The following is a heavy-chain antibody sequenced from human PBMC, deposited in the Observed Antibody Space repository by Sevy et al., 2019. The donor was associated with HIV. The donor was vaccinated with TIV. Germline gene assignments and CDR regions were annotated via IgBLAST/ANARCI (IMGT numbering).Heavy chain of an antibody. CDR1: GDSVSSNSAA. CDR2: TYYRSKWYN. J-gene: IGHJ3*02. D-gene: IGHD3-22*01. Sequence: SQTLSLTCAISGDSVSSNSAAWNWIRQSPSRGLEWLGRTYYRSKWYNDYAVSVKSRITINPDTSKNQFSLHLKSVTPEDTAVYYCARYYYDSSGYYLAFDIWGQGTMVTVSS. CDR3: ARYYYDSSGYYLAFDI. V-gene: IGHV6-1*01.